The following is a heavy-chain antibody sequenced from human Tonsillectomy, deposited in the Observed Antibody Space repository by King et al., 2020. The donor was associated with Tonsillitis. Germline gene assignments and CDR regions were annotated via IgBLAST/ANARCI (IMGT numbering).Heavy chain of an antibody. CDR1: GGSISSDYS. CDR2: ISHSGST. J-gene: IGHJ4*02. Sequence: LQLQESGSGLVKPSQTLSLTCAVSGGSISSDYSWSWIRQPPGKGLEWIGYISHSGSTYYNPSLKSRVTISVDRSKNQFSLKLSSVTAADTAVYFCARVTGTAFRVDYWGQGTLVTVSS. D-gene: IGHD1-20*01. V-gene: IGHV4-30-2*01. CDR3: ARVTGTAFRVDY.